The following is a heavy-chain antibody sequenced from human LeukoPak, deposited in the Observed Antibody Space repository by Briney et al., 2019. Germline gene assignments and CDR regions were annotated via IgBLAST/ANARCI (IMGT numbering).Heavy chain of an antibody. CDR1: GFTFSSYS. Sequence: RSGGSLRLSCAASGFTFSSYSMNWVRQAPGKGLEWVSSISSSSSYIYYADSVKGRFTISRDNSKNTLYLQMNSLRAEDTAVYYCAKEGRGFRENDLYWGQGTLVTVSS. CDR3: AKEGRGFRENDLY. D-gene: IGHD1-1*01. CDR2: ISSSSSYI. J-gene: IGHJ4*02. V-gene: IGHV3-21*04.